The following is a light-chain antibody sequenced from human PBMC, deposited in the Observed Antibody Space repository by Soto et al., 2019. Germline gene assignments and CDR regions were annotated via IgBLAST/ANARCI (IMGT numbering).Light chain of an antibody. CDR2: GAS. CDR3: QQSYSAPQIT. J-gene: IGKJ5*01. V-gene: IGKV3-15*01. Sequence: EIVMTQSPATLSVSPGERATPSCRASQNVGNNLVWYQQKPGQAPRLLIYGASTRATGIPARFSGSGSGADFTLTIRSLQPEDFATYYCQQSYSAPQITFGQGTRLEIK. CDR1: QNVGNN.